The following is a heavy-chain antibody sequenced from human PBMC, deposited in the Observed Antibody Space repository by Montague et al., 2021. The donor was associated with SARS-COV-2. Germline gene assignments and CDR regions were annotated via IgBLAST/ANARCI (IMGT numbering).Heavy chain of an antibody. V-gene: IGHV3-23*03. CDR3: AKGGYSPLTIFGVVRSHHYFDY. Sequence: SLRLSCAASGFTFTSYAMSWVRQAPEEGLEWVSVIYSGVSSTYYADSVKGRFTISRDNSKNTLYLQMNSLRAEDTAVYYCAKGGYSPLTIFGVVRSHHYFDYWGQGTLVTVSS. J-gene: IGHJ4*02. CDR2: IYSGVSST. CDR1: GFTFTSYA. D-gene: IGHD3-3*01.